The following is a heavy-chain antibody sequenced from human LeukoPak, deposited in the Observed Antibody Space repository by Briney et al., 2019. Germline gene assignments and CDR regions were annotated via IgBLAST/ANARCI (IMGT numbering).Heavy chain of an antibody. V-gene: IGHV3-30-3*01. CDR1: GFTFSSYA. J-gene: IGHJ4*02. CDR3: ARDFGSGSSPIGY. Sequence: GGSLRLSCAASGFTFSSYAMSWVRRAPGKGLEWVAVISSDGSNKYYADSVKGRFTISRDNSKNTLYLQMNSLRADDSAVYYCARDFGSGSSPIGYWGQGTLVTVSS. D-gene: IGHD1-26*01. CDR2: ISSDGSNK.